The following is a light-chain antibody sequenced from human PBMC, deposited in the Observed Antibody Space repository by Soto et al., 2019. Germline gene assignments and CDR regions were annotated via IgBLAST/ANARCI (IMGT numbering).Light chain of an antibody. CDR1: QTNSSW. J-gene: IGKJ4*01. V-gene: IGKV1-5*03. CDR2: KAS. CDR3: QQRSNWPPLT. Sequence: DIQMTQSPSTLSGSVGDRVTITCRARQTNSSWLAWYQQKTGKAPKLLIYKASTLKSGVPSRFSGSGSGTDFTLTISSLEPEDFAVYYCQQRSNWPPLTFGGGTKVDIK.